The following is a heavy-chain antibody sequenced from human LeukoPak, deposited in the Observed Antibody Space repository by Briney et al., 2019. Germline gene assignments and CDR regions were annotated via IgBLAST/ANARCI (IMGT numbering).Heavy chain of an antibody. CDR2: IYVTGT. D-gene: IGHD3-16*02. J-gene: IGHJ6*03. V-gene: IGHV4-59*08. CDR1: GGSIVTYY. Sequence: SESLSLTCTVSGGSIVTYYSSWIRPSPGKGLGWIGYIYVTGTSYNPYLQSPVTISVDRSRNQFFLKMSSVTAADTAVYYCARHIGGGIEDMDVWGKGTKVIVSS. CDR3: ARHIGGGIEDMDV.